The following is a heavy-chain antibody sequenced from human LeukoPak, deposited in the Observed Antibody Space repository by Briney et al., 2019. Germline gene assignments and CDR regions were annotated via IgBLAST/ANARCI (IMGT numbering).Heavy chain of an antibody. V-gene: IGHV4-61*02. D-gene: IGHD5-12*01. CDR3: ARGSGYDWGRFDY. J-gene: IGHJ4*02. CDR1: GGSISSGSYY. CDR2: IYTSGST. Sequence: PSETLSLTCTVSGGSISSGSYYWSWIRQPAGKGLEWIGRIYTSGSTNYNPSLKSRVTISVDTSKNQFSLKLSSVTAADTAVYYCARGSGYDWGRFDYWGQGTLVTVSS.